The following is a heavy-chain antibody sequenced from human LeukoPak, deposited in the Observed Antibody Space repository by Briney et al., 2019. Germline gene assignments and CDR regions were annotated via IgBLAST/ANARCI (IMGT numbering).Heavy chain of an antibody. J-gene: IGHJ3*02. D-gene: IGHD3-10*01. Sequence: GGSLRLSCAASGFTFSSYAMSWVRQAPGKGLEWVSAISGSGGSTYYADSVKGRFTISRDNSKNTLYLQMNSLRAEDTAVYYRAKDRGVRGFYDAFDIWGQGTMVTVSS. CDR2: ISGSGGST. CDR1: GFTFSSYA. CDR3: AKDRGVRGFYDAFDI. V-gene: IGHV3-23*01.